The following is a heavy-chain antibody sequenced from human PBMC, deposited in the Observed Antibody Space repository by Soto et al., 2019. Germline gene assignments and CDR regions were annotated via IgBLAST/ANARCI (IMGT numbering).Heavy chain of an antibody. CDR2: IYSSGST. D-gene: IGHD3-10*01. Sequence: SETLSLTCTVSGGSISSGDYYWSWIRQPPGKGLEWIGYIYSSGSTYYNPSLKSRVTISVDTSKNQFSLKLSSVTAADTAVYYCALHTFYFGHSPQYNNWFDPWGQGTLVTVSS. CDR1: GGSISSGDYY. V-gene: IGHV4-30-4*01. CDR3: ALHTFYFGHSPQYNNWFDP. J-gene: IGHJ5*02.